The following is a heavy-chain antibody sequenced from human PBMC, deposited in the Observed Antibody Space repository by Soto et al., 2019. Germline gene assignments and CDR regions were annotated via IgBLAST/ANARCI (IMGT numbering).Heavy chain of an antibody. D-gene: IGHD3-3*01. CDR1: GFTVSSNY. V-gene: IGHV3-53*01. Sequence: GGSLRLSCAASGFTVSSNYMSWVRQAPGKGLEWVSVFYSGGSTFYADSVKGRFTISRDNSKNTLYLQMNSLRAEDTAVYYCARGYYDFWSGYQAPFDYWGQGTLVTVSS. J-gene: IGHJ4*02. CDR3: ARGYYDFWSGYQAPFDY. CDR2: FYSGGST.